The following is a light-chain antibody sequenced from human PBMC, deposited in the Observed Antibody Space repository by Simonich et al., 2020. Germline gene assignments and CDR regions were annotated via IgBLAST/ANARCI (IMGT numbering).Light chain of an antibody. J-gene: IGKJ1*01. V-gene: IGKV3D-20*01. Sequence: EIVLTQSPGTLSLSPGERATLSCRASPSVSSSYLAWYQQKPGLAPRLLIYDASSRATGIPDRFSGSGSWKDFTLTISRLEPEDFAVYYCQQYGSSRTFGQGTKVEIK. CDR1: PSVSSSY. CDR2: DAS. CDR3: QQYGSSRT.